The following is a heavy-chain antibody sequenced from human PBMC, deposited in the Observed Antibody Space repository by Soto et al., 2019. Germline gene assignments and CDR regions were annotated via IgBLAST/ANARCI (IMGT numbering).Heavy chain of an antibody. CDR1: GFTFSSYG. CDR2: IYSGGST. J-gene: IGHJ3*02. Sequence: GGSLRLSCAASGFTFSSYGMHWVRQAPGKGLEWVAVIYSGGSTYYADSVKGRFTISRDNSKNTLYLQMNSLRAEDTAVYYCARTLPNYIWGSYRYTPAFDIWGQGTMVTVSS. V-gene: IGHV3-66*01. CDR3: ARTLPNYIWGSYRYTPAFDI. D-gene: IGHD3-16*02.